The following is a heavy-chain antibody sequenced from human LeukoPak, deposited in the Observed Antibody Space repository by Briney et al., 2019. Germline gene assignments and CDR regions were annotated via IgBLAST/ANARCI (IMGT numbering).Heavy chain of an antibody. CDR1: GFTFSSYA. CDR3: AECPGSANCYTGFDY. CDR2: ISNSGDTT. D-gene: IGHD2-2*02. V-gene: IGHV3-23*01. J-gene: IGHJ4*02. Sequence: GGSLRLSCAASGFTFSSYAMSWVRQAPGKGLEWISGISNSGDTTYDADSVKGRFTISRDNSKNTLYLQMNSLRAEDTAVYYCAECPGSANCYTGFDYWGQGTLVTVSS.